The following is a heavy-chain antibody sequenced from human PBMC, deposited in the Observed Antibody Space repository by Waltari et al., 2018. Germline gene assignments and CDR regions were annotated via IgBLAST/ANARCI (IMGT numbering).Heavy chain of an antibody. CDR1: GASISNYF. CDR3: VRDGGAIFDY. D-gene: IGHD3-10*01. CDR2: VYTSGST. V-gene: IGHV4-4*07. J-gene: IGHJ4*02. Sequence: QVQVQESGPGLVKPSETLSLTCTVSGASISNYFWSWIRQPAGKGLEWIGRVYTSGSTNYNPPLKSRVTKSIDTSKNQFSLKLSSVTAADTAVYYCVRDGGAIFDYWGQGTLVTVSS.